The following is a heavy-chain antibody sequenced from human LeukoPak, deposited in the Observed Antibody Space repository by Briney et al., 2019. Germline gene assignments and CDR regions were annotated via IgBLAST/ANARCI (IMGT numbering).Heavy chain of an antibody. CDR1: GGTFSSYA. CDR2: IIPIFGTA. Sequence: GASVKVSCKASGGTFSSYAISWVRQAPGQGLEWMGGIIPIFGTANYAQKFQGRVTITTDESTSTAYMELSSLRSEDTAGYYCARVYSSSSGLPNNWFDPWGQGTLVTVSS. V-gene: IGHV1-69*05. CDR3: ARVYSSSSGLPNNWFDP. J-gene: IGHJ5*02. D-gene: IGHD6-6*01.